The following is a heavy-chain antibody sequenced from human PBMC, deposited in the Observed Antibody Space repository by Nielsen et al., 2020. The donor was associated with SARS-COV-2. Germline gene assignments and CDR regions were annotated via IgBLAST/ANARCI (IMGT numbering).Heavy chain of an antibody. CDR3: TRVNPISGSWFDAFDI. V-gene: IGHV3-73*01. J-gene: IGHJ3*02. Sequence: GESLKISCAASGFTFSSYWMSWVRQASGKGLEWVGRIRSETHSYGTVYAASVRDRFSISRDDSKNTAYLQMNSLKTEDTAVYFCTRVNPISGSWFDAFDIWGQGTMVTVSS. CDR2: IRSETHSYGT. CDR1: GFTFSSYW. D-gene: IGHD6-13*01.